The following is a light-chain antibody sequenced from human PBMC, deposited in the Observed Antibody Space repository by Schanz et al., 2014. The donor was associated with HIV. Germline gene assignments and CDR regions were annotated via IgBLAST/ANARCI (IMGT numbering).Light chain of an antibody. J-gene: IGLJ3*02. V-gene: IGLV2-8*01. CDR1: SSDVGGYDY. CDR2: DVT. Sequence: QSALTQPPSASGSPGQSVTISCTGTSSDVGGYDYVSWYQQHPGKAPKLMIYDVTKRPSGVPDRFSGSKSGNTASLTVSGLQAEDEADYYCGSFTTSSTWVFGGGTKLTVL. CDR3: GSFTTSSTWV.